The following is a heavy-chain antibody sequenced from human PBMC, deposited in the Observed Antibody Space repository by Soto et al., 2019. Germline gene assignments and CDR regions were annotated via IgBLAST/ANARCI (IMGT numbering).Heavy chain of an antibody. V-gene: IGHV4-34*01. CDR2: INHSGST. CDR1: GGSFSGYY. D-gene: IGHD3-3*01. CDR3: ARGTIFGVVITGAEYFQH. J-gene: IGHJ1*01. Sequence: SETLSLTCAFYGGSFSGYYWSWIRQPPGKGLEWIGEINHSGSTNYNPSLKSRVTISVDTSKNQFSLKLSSVTAADTAVYYCARGTIFGVVITGAEYFQHWGRGTLVTVSS.